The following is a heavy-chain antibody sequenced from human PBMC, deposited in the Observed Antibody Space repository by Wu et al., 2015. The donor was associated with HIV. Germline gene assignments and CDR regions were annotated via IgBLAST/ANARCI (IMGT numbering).Heavy chain of an antibody. CDR2: LNPNTGGA. D-gene: IGHD1-1*01. V-gene: IGHV1-2*02. J-gene: IGHJ4*02. Sequence: QVQLVQSPAEVKKPGASVRVSCKTSGYSFTAYYIHWVRQAPGQGLEWMGRLNPNTGGADSAQKFQGRVTLTRDTSISTGYMELRRLTSDDLAVYFCVRRQNWNLNNYYFDYWGQGTLVTVSS. CDR3: VRRQNWNLNNYYFDY. CDR1: GYSFTAYY.